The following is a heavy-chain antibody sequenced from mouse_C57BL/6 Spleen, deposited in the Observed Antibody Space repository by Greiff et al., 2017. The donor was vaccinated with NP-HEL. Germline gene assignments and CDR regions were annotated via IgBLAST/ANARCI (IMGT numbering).Heavy chain of an antibody. J-gene: IGHJ4*01. CDR2: IYPSDSET. V-gene: IGHV1-61*01. CDR1: GYTFTSYW. D-gene: IGHD2-2*01. CDR3: ARDKDYGYDGMDY. Sequence: VQLQQPGAELVRPGSSVKLSCKASGYTFTSYWMDWVKQRPGQGLEWIGNIYPSDSETHYNQKFKDKATLTVDKSSSTAYMQLSSLTSEDSAVYYCARDKDYGYDGMDYWGQGTSVTVSS.